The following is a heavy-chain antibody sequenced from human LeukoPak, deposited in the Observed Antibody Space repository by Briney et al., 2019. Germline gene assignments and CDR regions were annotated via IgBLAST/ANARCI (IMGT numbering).Heavy chain of an antibody. CDR3: ARQDIVVVPAAIAWFDP. V-gene: IGHV4-38-2*01. J-gene: IGHJ5*02. CDR1: GYSISSGYY. CDR2: IYRSGST. Sequence: SETLSLTCAVSGYSISSGYYWGWIRQPPGKGLEWIGSIYRSGSTYYNPSLKSRVTISVDTSKNQFSLKLSSVTAADTAVYYCARQDIVVVPAAIAWFDPWGQGTLVTVSS. D-gene: IGHD2-2*01.